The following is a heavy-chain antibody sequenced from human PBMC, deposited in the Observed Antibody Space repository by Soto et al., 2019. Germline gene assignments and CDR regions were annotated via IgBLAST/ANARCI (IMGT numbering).Heavy chain of an antibody. V-gene: IGHV4-4*02. CDR3: ASEGDRSAFVI. D-gene: IGHD2-21*02. Sequence: QVQLQESGPGLVKPSGTLSLTCAVSGGSISSSNWWSWVRQPPGKGLEWIGDIYHSGSTTYNPSPKSRVTISVDRSQNHFSLKLNSVTAADTAVYDCASEGDRSAFVIWGQGTMVTVSS. J-gene: IGHJ3*02. CDR2: IYHSGST. CDR1: GGSISSSNW.